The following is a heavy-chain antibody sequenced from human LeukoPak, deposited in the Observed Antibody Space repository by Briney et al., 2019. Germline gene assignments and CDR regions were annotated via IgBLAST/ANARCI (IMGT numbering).Heavy chain of an antibody. Sequence: GGSLRLSCAASGFTLSSHAMYWVRQAPGKGLEYVSAVSSDGYSPYYANSVKGRFTISRDNLKNTLYLQMGSLRVEDMAVYFCARAHGLTTVRWFDPWGQGTLVTVSS. D-gene: IGHD4-17*01. CDR3: ARAHGLTTVRWFDP. V-gene: IGHV3-64*01. CDR1: GFTLSSHA. CDR2: VSSDGYSP. J-gene: IGHJ5*02.